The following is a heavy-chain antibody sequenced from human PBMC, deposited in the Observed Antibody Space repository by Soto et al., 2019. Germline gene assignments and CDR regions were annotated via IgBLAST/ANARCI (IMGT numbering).Heavy chain of an antibody. CDR2: IYYSGSS. Sequence: PSETLSLTCTVSGGSITSSEYYWAWIRQPPGKGLQFVGTIYYSGSSYSKPSLKSRLSMSVDTSKNQFSLTMKSVTAADTGVYYCASHPLNWSDADYWGQGTLVTVSS. CDR1: GGSITSSEYY. V-gene: IGHV4-39*01. J-gene: IGHJ4*02. D-gene: IGHD1-1*01. CDR3: ASHPLNWSDADY.